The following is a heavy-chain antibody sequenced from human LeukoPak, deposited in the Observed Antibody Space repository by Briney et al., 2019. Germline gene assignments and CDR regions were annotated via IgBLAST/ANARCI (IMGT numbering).Heavy chain of an antibody. CDR2: IYSGGST. Sequence: GGSLRLSCAASGFTVSSNYMSWVRQAPGKGLEWVSVIYSGGSTYYADSVKGRFTISRDNSKNTLYLQMNSLRAEDTAVYYCARAGRDYAHYLPHWYFDLWGRGTLVTVSS. J-gene: IGHJ2*01. V-gene: IGHV3-53*01. CDR1: GFTVSSNY. D-gene: IGHD4-17*01. CDR3: ARAGRDYAHYLPHWYFDL.